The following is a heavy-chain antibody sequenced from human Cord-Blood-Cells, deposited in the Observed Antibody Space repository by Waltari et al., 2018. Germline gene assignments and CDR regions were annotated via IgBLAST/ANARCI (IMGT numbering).Heavy chain of an antibody. CDR3: ASRRDSGYDDY. V-gene: IGHV4-34*01. Sequence: QVQLQQWGAGLWKPSETLSLTCAVYGGSFSGYYWSWIRQPPGKGLEWIGEINHSGSTNYHPSLKSRVTISVDTSKNQFSLKLSSVTAADTAVYYCASRRDSGYDDYWGQGTLVTVSS. J-gene: IGHJ4*02. D-gene: IGHD5-12*01. CDR1: GGSFSGYY. CDR2: INHSGST.